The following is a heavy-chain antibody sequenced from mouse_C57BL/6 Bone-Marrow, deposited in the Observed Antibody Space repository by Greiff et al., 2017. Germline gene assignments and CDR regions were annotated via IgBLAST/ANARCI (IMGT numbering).Heavy chain of an antibody. D-gene: IGHD1-1*01. Sequence: VQLKQSGAELVRPGASVTLSCKASGYTFTDYEMHWVKQTPVHGLEWIGAIDPETGGTAYNQKFKGKAILTADKSSSTAYMELRSLTSEDSAVYYCTRWTTVVPFAYWGQGTLVTVSA. CDR3: TRWTTVVPFAY. V-gene: IGHV1-15*01. CDR2: IDPETGGT. J-gene: IGHJ3*01. CDR1: GYTFTDYE.